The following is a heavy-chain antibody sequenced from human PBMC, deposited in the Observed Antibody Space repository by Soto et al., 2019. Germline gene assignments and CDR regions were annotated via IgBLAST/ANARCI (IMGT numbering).Heavy chain of an antibody. CDR3: ARLNPIAAAFDY. J-gene: IGHJ4*02. D-gene: IGHD6-13*01. CDR2: ISSNGGST. V-gene: IGHV3-64*01. Sequence: EVQLVESGGGLVQPGGSLRLSCAASGFTFSSYAMHWVRQAPGKGLEYVSAISSNGGSTHYANSVKGRFSISRDNSKNTLYLQMGCLRAEDMAVYYCARLNPIAAAFDYWGQGTLVTVSS. CDR1: GFTFSSYA.